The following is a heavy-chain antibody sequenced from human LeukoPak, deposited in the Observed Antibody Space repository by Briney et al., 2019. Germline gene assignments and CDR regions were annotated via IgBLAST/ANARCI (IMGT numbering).Heavy chain of an antibody. CDR1: GFTFSSYA. V-gene: IGHV3-30*02. CDR2: IRYDGSNK. CDR3: AKDPSVVGATLDY. J-gene: IGHJ4*02. D-gene: IGHD1-26*01. Sequence: GGSLRLSCAASGFTFSSYAMHWVRQAPGKGLEWVAFIRYDGSNKYYADSVKGRFTISRDNSKNTLYLQMNSLRAEDTAVYYCAKDPSVVGATLDYWGQGTLVTVSS.